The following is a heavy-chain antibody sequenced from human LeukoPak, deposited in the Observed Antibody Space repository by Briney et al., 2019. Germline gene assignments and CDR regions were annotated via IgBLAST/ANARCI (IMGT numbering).Heavy chain of an antibody. Sequence: HWASVKVSCRASGYTFTGYYMHWVRQAPGQGLEWMGWINPNSGGTNYAQKFQGRVTMTRDTSISTAYMELSRLRSDDTAVYYCARGYSGYEDLDYWGQGTLVTVSS. J-gene: IGHJ4*02. CDR3: ARGYSGYEDLDY. CDR2: INPNSGGT. D-gene: IGHD5-12*01. CDR1: GYTFTGYY. V-gene: IGHV1-2*02.